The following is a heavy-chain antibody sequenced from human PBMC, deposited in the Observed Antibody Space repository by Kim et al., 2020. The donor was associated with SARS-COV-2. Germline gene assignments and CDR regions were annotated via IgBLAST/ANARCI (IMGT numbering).Heavy chain of an antibody. D-gene: IGHD3-22*01. V-gene: IGHV4-31*02. J-gene: IGHJ4*02. Sequence: DPSLKRRVTISVDTSKNQFSLKLSYVTAADTAVYYCARNWERGGYPIDYWGQGTLVTVSS. CDR3: ARNWERGGYPIDY.